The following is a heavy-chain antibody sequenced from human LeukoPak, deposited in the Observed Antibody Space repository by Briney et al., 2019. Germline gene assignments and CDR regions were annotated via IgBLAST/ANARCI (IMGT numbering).Heavy chain of an antibody. CDR3: AREWELLRANYYYYYMDV. Sequence: PGGSLRLSCAASGFTFSSYGMHWVRQAPGKGLEWVSVIYSGGSTYYADSVKGRFTISRDNSKNTLYLQMNSLRAEDTAVYYCAREWELLRANYYYYYMDVWGKGTTVTISS. J-gene: IGHJ6*03. V-gene: IGHV3-53*01. CDR2: IYSGGST. CDR1: GFTFSSYG. D-gene: IGHD1-26*01.